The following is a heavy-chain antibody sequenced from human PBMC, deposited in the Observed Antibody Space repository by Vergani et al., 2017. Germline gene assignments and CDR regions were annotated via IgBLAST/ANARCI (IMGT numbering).Heavy chain of an antibody. D-gene: IGHD1-26*01. V-gene: IGHV3-48*03. CDR2: ISSSGSTI. CDR3: ARDHRGSYYDDAFDI. CDR1: GFTFSSYE. J-gene: IGHJ3*02. Sequence: EVQLLESGGGLVQPGGSLRLSCAASGFTFSSYEMNWVRQAPGKGLEWVSYISSSGSTIYYADSVKGRFTISRDNAKNSLYLQMNSLRAEDTAVYYCARDHRGSYYDDAFDIWGQGTMVTVSS.